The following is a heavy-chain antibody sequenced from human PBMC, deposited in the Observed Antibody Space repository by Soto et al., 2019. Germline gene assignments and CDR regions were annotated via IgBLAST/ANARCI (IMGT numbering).Heavy chain of an antibody. Sequence: QVQLVESGGGVVQPGGSLRLSCAASGFSFSSYAMHWVRQAPGKGLEWVGVIWFSGTTTIYADSVKGRFIISRDNPKTTLYLQAESLLGHDTAGYYCATGSFDSIGYYEYDYWGPGALVTASS. CDR2: IWFSGTTT. CDR1: GFSFSSYA. CDR3: ATGSFDSIGYYEYDY. D-gene: IGHD3-22*01. V-gene: IGHV3-33*03. J-gene: IGHJ4*02.